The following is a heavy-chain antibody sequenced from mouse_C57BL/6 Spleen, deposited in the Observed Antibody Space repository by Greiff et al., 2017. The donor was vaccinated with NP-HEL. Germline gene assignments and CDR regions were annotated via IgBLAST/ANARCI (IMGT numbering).Heavy chain of an antibody. CDR2: IYPGDGDT. J-gene: IGHJ4*01. Sequence: QVQLQQSGPELVKPGASVKISCKASGYAFSSSWMNWVKQRPGKGLEWIGRIYPGDGDTNYNGKFKGKATLTAAKSSSTAYMQLSSLTSEDSAVYFCATVVAPYYYAMDYWGQGTSVTVSS. CDR3: ATVVAPYYYAMDY. CDR1: GYAFSSSW. V-gene: IGHV1-82*01. D-gene: IGHD1-1*01.